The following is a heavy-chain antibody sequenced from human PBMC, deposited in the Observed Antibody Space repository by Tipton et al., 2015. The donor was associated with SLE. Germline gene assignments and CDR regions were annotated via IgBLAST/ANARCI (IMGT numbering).Heavy chain of an antibody. V-gene: IGHV3-53*05. CDR1: GFTVSRHY. D-gene: IGHD5-12*01. J-gene: IGHJ6*02. CDR2: IYSGGTT. CDR3: ARGGTNGGYDLDYYYGMDV. Sequence: SLRLSCAASGFTVSRHYMTWVRQAPGKGLEWVSFIYSGGTTSYADSLKGRFTVSRDNSKNTLYLQMNSLRTEDTAVYYCARGGTNGGYDLDYYYGMDVWGQGTTVIVSS.